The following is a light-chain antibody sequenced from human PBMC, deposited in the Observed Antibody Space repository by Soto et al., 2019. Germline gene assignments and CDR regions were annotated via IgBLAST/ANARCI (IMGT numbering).Light chain of an antibody. CDR2: EGN. CDR1: SSDVGSFSL. V-gene: IGLV2-23*03. Sequence: QSALTQPASVSGSPGQSITISCTATSSDVGSFSLVSWYQQHPGKAPKLMIYEGNKRPSGVSNRFSGSKSGNTASLTISGLQAEDEADYYCCSYAGSTTFDYIFGAGTKVTVL. CDR3: CSYAGSTTFDYI. J-gene: IGLJ1*01.